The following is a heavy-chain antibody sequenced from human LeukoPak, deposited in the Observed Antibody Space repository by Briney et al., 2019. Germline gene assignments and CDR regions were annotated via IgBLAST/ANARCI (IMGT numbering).Heavy chain of an antibody. CDR2: IYYSGST. CDR3: ARLPGLYYYYMDV. J-gene: IGHJ6*03. V-gene: IGHV4-39*01. CDR1: GGSISSSSYY. Sequence: SETLSFTCTVSGGSISSSSYYWGWIRQPPGKGLEWIGSIYYSGSTYYNPSLKSRVTISVDTSKNQFSLKLSSVTAADTAVYYCARLPGLYYYYMDVWGKGTTVTVSS.